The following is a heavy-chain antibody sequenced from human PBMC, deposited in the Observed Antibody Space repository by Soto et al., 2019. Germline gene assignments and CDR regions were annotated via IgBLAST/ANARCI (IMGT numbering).Heavy chain of an antibody. D-gene: IGHD6-13*01. Sequence: GGSLRLSCAASGFTFSSYGMNWVRQAPGKGLEWVSSISSSSSSIYCADSVKGRVTISSDNAKSSLWLQMTSLRAEDTAVYYCAREQRRSSWYADCGQGTLVTVSS. J-gene: IGHJ4*02. V-gene: IGHV3-21*01. CDR2: ISSSSSSI. CDR3: AREQRRSSWYAD. CDR1: GFTFSSYG.